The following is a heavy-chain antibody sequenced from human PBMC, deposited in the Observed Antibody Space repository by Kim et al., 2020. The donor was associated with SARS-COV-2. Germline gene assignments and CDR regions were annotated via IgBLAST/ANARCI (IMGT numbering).Heavy chain of an antibody. V-gene: IGHV3-30*18. CDR3: AKDPSGLKWVGDDAFDI. CDR1: GFTFSSYG. Sequence: GGSLRLSCAASGFTFSSYGMHWVRQAPGKGLEWVAVISYDGRNKYYADSVKGRFTMSRDNSKNTLYLQMNSLRAGDTAVYYCAKDPSGLKWVGDDAFDIWGQGTMVTVSS. D-gene: IGHD3-10*01. CDR2: ISYDGRNK. J-gene: IGHJ3*02.